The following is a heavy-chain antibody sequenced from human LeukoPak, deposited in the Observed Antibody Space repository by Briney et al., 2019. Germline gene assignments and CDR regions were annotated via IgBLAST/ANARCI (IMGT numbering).Heavy chain of an antibody. CDR1: GCTFSDYA. J-gene: IGHJ6*04. CDR3: AGIPVFGVVLHQEPV. V-gene: IGHV1-69*10. CDR2: FIPILGTA. Sequence: ASVKVSCKASGCTFSDYALNWVRQAPGQGLEWMGVFIPILGTANSTQKFQGRVTITADISTNTAYMELSSLRSEDTAVYFCAGIPVFGVVLHQEPVWGKGTTVTVSS. D-gene: IGHD3-3*01.